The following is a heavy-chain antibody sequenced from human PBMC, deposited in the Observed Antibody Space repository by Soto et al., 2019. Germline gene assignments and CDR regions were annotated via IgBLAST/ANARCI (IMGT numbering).Heavy chain of an antibody. D-gene: IGHD5-12*01. Sequence: ETLSLTCAVSGYSISSGYYWGWIRQPPGKGLEWIGSIYHSGSTYYNPSLKSRVTISVDTSKNQFSLKLSSVTAADTAVYYCARDAGYTGYEQGNPFDIWGQGTMVTVSS. CDR3: ARDAGYTGYEQGNPFDI. CDR2: IYHSGST. V-gene: IGHV4-38-2*01. J-gene: IGHJ3*02. CDR1: GYSISSGYY.